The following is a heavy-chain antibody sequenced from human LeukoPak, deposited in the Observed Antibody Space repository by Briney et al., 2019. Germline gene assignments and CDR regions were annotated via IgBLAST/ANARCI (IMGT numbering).Heavy chain of an antibody. V-gene: IGHV3-53*01. CDR3: ARATLDN. Sequence: PGRSLRLSCAASGFSVFSNYISWVRQAPGKGLEWVSVIYSDGSTKYADSVKARFTISRDNSKNTVYLQMNSLRVEDTAVYYCARATLDNWGQGTLVTVSS. CDR2: IYSDGST. CDR1: GFSVFSNY. J-gene: IGHJ4*02.